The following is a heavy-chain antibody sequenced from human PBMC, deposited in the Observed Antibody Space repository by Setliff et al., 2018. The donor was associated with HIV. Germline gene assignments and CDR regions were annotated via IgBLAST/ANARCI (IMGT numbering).Heavy chain of an antibody. Sequence: ASVKVSCKASGYTFTSYGISWVRQAPGQGLEWMGRISTYNGNTNYAQKLQGRVTMTRDTSISTAYMELSRLRSDDTAVYYCAREGRRFGHTLGWFDPWGQGTLVTVSS. V-gene: IGHV1-18*01. CDR1: GYTFTSYG. D-gene: IGHD3-3*01. CDR3: AREGRRFGHTLGWFDP. CDR2: ISTYNGNT. J-gene: IGHJ5*02.